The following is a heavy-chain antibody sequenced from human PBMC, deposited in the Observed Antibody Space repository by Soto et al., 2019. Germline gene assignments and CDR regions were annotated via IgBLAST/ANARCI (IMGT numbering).Heavy chain of an antibody. V-gene: IGHV3-7*01. Sequence: EVQVVESGGGLVQPGVSLRLSCAASGFRFSTYWMSWVRQAPGKGLEWLANIKQDANEMYYVDSVKGRFTISGDSAKNSLFLIMDSLRVEDTAVYYCAAYNTSRQAAFDIWGQGTMVIVSS. CDR1: GFRFSTYW. CDR2: IKQDANEM. D-gene: IGHD1-20*01. CDR3: AAYNTSRQAAFDI. J-gene: IGHJ3*02.